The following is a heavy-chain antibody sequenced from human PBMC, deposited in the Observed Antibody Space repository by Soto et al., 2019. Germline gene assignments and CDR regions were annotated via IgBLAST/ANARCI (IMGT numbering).Heavy chain of an antibody. CDR1: DFAFRNYY. CDR3: AREETAWPLAYGLDV. J-gene: IGHJ6*02. D-gene: IGHD2-21*02. V-gene: IGHV3-21*01. Sequence: PGGSLRLSCAASDFAFRNYYMHWVRQSPGKGLEWVSSITTRVDVYYADSLKGRFTISRDNAKNSLSLQMNSLRAEDTAVYYCAREETAWPLAYGLDVWGQGTTVTVSS. CDR2: ITTRVDV.